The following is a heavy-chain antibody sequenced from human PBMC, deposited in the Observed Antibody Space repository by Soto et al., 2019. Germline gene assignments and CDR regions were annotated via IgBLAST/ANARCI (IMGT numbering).Heavy chain of an antibody. CDR2: IIPVFGTA. CDR1: GGSLSNYG. D-gene: IGHD4-17*01. J-gene: IGHJ6*02. Sequence: SVKVSCKASGGSLSNYGISWVRQAPGQGLEWMGGIIPVFGTANYAQKFQGRVTITADESTNIVYMDVTSLRSEDTAVYYCARGDATKIVVTTYYAMDVLRQATTVTVSS. V-gene: IGHV1-69*13. CDR3: ARGDATKIVVTTYYAMDV.